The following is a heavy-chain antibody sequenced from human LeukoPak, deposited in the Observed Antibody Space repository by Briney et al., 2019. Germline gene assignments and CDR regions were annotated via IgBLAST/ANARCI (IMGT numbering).Heavy chain of an antibody. Sequence: GGSLRLSCAASGFTFSSYAMHWVRQAPGKGLEWVAVISYDGSNKYYADSVKGRFTISRDNSKNTLYLQMNSLRGDDTAVYYCAKDVGKWESLHFFDYWGQGALVTVSS. CDR2: ISYDGSNK. CDR1: GFTFSSYA. J-gene: IGHJ4*02. V-gene: IGHV3-30-3*01. CDR3: AKDVGKWESLHFFDY. D-gene: IGHD1-26*01.